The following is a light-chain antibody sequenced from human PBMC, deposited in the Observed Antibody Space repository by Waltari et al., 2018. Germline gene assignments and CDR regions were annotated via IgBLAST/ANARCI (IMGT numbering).Light chain of an antibody. CDR2: DVS. J-gene: IGLJ6*01. V-gene: IGLV2-11*01. CDR1: SSDVGDYDF. Sequence: QSALTQPRSVSGSPGQSVTISCTGTSSDVGDYDFVSWYQQYPGKAPKLMIYDVSKRPSGAPGRFSGSKSGNTASLTISGLQAEDEADYYCCSYAGTYTFVFDSGTKVTVL. CDR3: CSYAGTYTFV.